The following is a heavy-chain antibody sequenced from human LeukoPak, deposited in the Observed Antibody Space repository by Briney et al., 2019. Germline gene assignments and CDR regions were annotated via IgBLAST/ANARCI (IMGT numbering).Heavy chain of an antibody. D-gene: IGHD3-10*01. CDR2: IYYSGST. Sequence: SQTLSLTCTVSGGSISSGDYYWSWIRQPPGKGLEWIGYIYYSGSTYYNPSLKSRVTISVDTSKNQFSLKLSSVTAADTAVYYCARVRRVPYWYFDLWGRGTLVTVSS. J-gene: IGHJ2*01. CDR3: ARVRRVPYWYFDL. V-gene: IGHV4-30-4*01. CDR1: GGSISSGDYY.